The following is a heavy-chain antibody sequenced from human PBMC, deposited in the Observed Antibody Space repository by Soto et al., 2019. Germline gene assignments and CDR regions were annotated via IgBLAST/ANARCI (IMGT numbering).Heavy chain of an antibody. Sequence: GESLKISCKGSGYRFTSYWIGWVRQMPGKGLEWMGIIYPGDSDTRYSPSFQGQVTISADKSISTAYLQWSSLKASDTAMYYCARHYFWSGYYTGWGDYNWFDPWGQGTLVTVS. CDR3: ARHYFWSGYYTGWGDYNWFDP. J-gene: IGHJ5*02. CDR1: GYRFTSYW. V-gene: IGHV5-51*01. D-gene: IGHD3-3*01. CDR2: IYPGDSDT.